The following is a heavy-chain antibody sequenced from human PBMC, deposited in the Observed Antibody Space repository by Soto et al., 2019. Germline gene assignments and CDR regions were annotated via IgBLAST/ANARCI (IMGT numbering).Heavy chain of an antibody. D-gene: IGHD3-22*01. V-gene: IGHV3-48*03. J-gene: IGHJ4*02. Sequence: PGGSLRLSCAASGFTFSSYEMNWVRQAPGKGLEWVSYISSSSSTIYYADSVKGRFTISRDNAKNSLYLQMNSLRAEDTAVYYCARTSISGYYFFEYWGQGTLVTVSS. CDR3: ARTSISGYYFFEY. CDR1: GFTFSSYE. CDR2: ISSSSSTI.